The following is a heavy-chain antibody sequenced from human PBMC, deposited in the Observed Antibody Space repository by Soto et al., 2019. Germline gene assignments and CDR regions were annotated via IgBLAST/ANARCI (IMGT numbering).Heavy chain of an antibody. Sequence: GGSLRLSCAASRFTFSIYAMSWVRQAPGKGLEWVSAITSDGDGTYYADSVKGRFTISRDNSKNTLYLQMNSLRAEDTAVYYCAKGLSVTGIGGDFDYWGQGTLVPSPQ. V-gene: IGHV3-23*01. D-gene: IGHD6-19*01. CDR3: AKGLSVTGIGGDFDY. CDR2: ITSDGDGT. CDR1: RFTFSIYA. J-gene: IGHJ4*02.